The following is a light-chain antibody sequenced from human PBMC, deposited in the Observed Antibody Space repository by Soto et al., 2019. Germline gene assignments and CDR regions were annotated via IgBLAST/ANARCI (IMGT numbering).Light chain of an antibody. Sequence: EIVMTQSPATLSVSPGERATLSCRASQSVSTNLAWYQHKPGQAPRLLIHSASSRATGIPARFSGSGSGTELTLTISSLQSEDFAVYYCQQRNKWRTFGQGTKVDI. CDR1: QSVSTN. CDR3: QQRNKWRT. J-gene: IGKJ1*01. V-gene: IGKV3-15*01. CDR2: SAS.